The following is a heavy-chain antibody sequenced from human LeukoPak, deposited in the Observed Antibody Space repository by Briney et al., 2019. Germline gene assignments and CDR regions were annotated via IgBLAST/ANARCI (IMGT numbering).Heavy chain of an antibody. CDR1: GYTFTSYY. J-gene: IGHJ4*02. CDR2: INPSGGST. CDR3: ARDLEYSNSSADLDY. V-gene: IGHV1-46*01. Sequence: ASVKVSCKASGYTFTSYYMYWVRQAPGQGLEWMGKINPSGGSTSYAQKFQGRVTMTRDTSTSTVYMELSSLRSEDTAVYYCARDLEYSNSSADLDYWGQGTLVTVSS. D-gene: IGHD6-6*01.